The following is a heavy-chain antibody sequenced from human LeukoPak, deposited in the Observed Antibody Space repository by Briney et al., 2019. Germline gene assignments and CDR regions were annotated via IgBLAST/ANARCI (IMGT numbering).Heavy chain of an antibody. Sequence: GASVKVSCKASGYTFTGYYMHWVRQAPGQGREWMGWINPNSGGTKYAQRFQGRVTMTRDTSISTAYMRLSRLRSDETAVYFCARDKQLDWAYYDYYYMDVSGKGTTVTVSS. CDR1: GYTFTGYY. CDR2: INPNSGGT. J-gene: IGHJ6*03. CDR3: ARDKQLDWAYYDYYYMDV. D-gene: IGHD1-1*01. V-gene: IGHV1-2*02.